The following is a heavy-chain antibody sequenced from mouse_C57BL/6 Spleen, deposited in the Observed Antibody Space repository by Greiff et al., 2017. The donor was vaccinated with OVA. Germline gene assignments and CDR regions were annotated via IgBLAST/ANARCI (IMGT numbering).Heavy chain of an antibody. V-gene: IGHV1-59*01. D-gene: IGHD2-5*01. Sequence: QVQPQQPGAELVRPGTSVKLSCKASGYTFTSYWMHWVKQRPGQGLEWIGVIDPSDSYTNYNQKFKGKATLTVDTSSSTAYMQLSSLTSEDSAVYYCARDYSNDYFDYWGQGTTLTVSS. CDR1: GYTFTSYW. CDR2: IDPSDSYT. CDR3: ARDYSNDYFDY. J-gene: IGHJ2*01.